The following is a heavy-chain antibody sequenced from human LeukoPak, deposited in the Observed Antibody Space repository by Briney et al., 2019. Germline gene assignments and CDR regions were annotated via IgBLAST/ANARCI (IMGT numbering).Heavy chain of an antibody. J-gene: IGHJ4*02. Sequence: ASVKVSCKASGYTFTSYGISWVRQAPGQGLEWMGWINPNSGGTNYAQKFQGRVTMTRDTSISTAYMELSRLRSDDTAVYYCARASRRYCSSTSCLYFDYWGQGTLVTVSS. V-gene: IGHV1-2*02. CDR1: GYTFTSYG. CDR3: ARASRRYCSSTSCLYFDY. D-gene: IGHD2-2*01. CDR2: INPNSGGT.